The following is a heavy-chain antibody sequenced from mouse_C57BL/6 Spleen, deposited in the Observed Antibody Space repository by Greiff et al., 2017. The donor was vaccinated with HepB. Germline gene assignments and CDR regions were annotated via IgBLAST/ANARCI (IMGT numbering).Heavy chain of an antibody. J-gene: IGHJ4*01. CDR3: TVYYAMDY. Sequence: EVKVEESGGGLVQPGGSMKLSCVASGFTFSNYWMNWVRQSPEKGLEWVAQIRLKSDNYATHYAESVKGRFTISRDDSKSSVYLQMNNLRAEDTGIYYCTVYYAMDYWGQGTSVTVSS. CDR2: IRLKSDNYAT. V-gene: IGHV6-3*01. CDR1: GFTFSNYW.